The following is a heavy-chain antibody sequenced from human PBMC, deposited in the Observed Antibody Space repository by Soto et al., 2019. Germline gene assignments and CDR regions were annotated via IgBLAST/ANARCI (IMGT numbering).Heavy chain of an antibody. Sequence: ASVKVSCKAAGYTFSAYTMNWVRQAPGQSLEWMGWINVGSGNTRYSQNFQGRVSITRDTSASTVYTELTGLKSEDAAMYYCARDTETLGPRANDALDIWGQGTMVTVSS. D-gene: IGHD3-3*02. CDR3: ARDTETLGPRANDALDI. J-gene: IGHJ3*02. CDR1: GYTFSAYT. CDR2: INVGSGNT. V-gene: IGHV1-3*01.